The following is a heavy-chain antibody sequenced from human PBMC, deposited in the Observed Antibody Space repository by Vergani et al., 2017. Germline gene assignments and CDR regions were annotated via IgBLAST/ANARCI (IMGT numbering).Heavy chain of an antibody. Sequence: EVELVQSGPEMRKPGESLKISCKGSEYSFGNYWIRWVRQMPGKGLEWMGIIYPSDSDTRYSPSFQGQVTISADKSIRTAFLQWDSLKDSDTALYYCARHTTYTDSWGQGTLVTVS. CDR2: IYPSDSDT. V-gene: IGHV5-51*01. J-gene: IGHJ4*02. D-gene: IGHD1-1*01. CDR1: EYSFGNYW. CDR3: ARHTTYTDS.